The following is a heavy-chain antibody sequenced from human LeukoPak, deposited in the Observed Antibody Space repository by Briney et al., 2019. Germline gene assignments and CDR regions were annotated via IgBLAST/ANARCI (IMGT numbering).Heavy chain of an antibody. Sequence: ASVKVSCKASGYTFTGYYMHWVRQVPGQGLEWMGWINPNSGGTNYAQKFQGRVTMTRDTSISTAYMELSRLRSDDTAVYYCARISKVRGVPDYWGQGTLVTVSS. CDR3: ARISKVRGVPDY. J-gene: IGHJ4*02. D-gene: IGHD3-10*01. CDR2: INPNSGGT. CDR1: GYTFTGYY. V-gene: IGHV1-2*02.